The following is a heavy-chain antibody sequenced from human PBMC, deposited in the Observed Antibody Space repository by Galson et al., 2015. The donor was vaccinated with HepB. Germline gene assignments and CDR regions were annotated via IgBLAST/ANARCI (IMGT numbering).Heavy chain of an antibody. D-gene: IGHD6-19*01. CDR1: GDSVSSNSAA. CDR2: TYYRSKWYN. CDR3: ARDRGHSSGWYPPFRGWFDP. Sequence: CAISGDSVSSNSAAWNWIRQSPSRGLEWLGRTYYRSKWYNDYAVSVKSRITINPDTSKNQFSLQLNSVTPEDTAVYYCARDRGHSSGWYPPFRGWFDPWGQGTLVTVSS. J-gene: IGHJ5*02. V-gene: IGHV6-1*01.